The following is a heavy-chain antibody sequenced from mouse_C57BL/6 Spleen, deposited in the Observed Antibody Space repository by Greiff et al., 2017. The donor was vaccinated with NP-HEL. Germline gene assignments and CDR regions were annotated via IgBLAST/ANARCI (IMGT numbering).Heavy chain of an antibody. D-gene: IGHD1-1*01. V-gene: IGHV1-62-2*01. CDR1: GYTFTEYT. J-gene: IGHJ1*03. Sequence: VQLQQSGAELVKPGASVKLSCRASGYTFTEYTIHWVKQRSGQGLEWIGWFYPGSGSIKYNEKFKDKATLTADKSSSTVYMELSRLTSEDAAVYFCASHDTQYYGSRYWYFDVWGTGTTVTVSS. CDR3: ASHDTQYYGSRYWYFDV. CDR2: FYPGSGSI.